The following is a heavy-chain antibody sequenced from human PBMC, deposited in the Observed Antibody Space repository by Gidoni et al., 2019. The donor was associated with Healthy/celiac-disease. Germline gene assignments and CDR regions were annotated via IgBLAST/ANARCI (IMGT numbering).Heavy chain of an antibody. Sequence: QVQLVQSGAGVTKPGSSVKVSCKASGGPFSSYALSWVRQAPGHGLEGMGGIIPIFGTANYAQKFQGRVTITADESTSTAYMGLSSLRSEDTAVYYCARDGVGATMYNWFDPWGQGTLVTVSS. CDR2: IIPIFGTA. V-gene: IGHV1-69*01. CDR3: ARDGVGATMYNWFDP. CDR1: GGPFSSYA. D-gene: IGHD1-26*01. J-gene: IGHJ5*02.